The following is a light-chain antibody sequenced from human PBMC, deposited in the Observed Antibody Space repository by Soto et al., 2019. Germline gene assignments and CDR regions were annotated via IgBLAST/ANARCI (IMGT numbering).Light chain of an antibody. CDR2: DAS. Sequence: DIPMTQSPSTLSASVGDRVTITCRASQSINRWVAWYQQKPGKAPKTLVYDASSLESGVPSRFSGSGSGTEFTLTISSLQPDDFATYYCQQYHIYSRTFGQGTKVEIK. V-gene: IGKV1-5*01. CDR3: QQYHIYSRT. CDR1: QSINRW. J-gene: IGKJ1*01.